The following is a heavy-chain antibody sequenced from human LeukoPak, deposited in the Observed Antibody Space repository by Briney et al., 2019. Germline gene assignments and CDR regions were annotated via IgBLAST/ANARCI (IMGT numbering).Heavy chain of an antibody. V-gene: IGHV3-23*01. Sequence: GGSLRLSCAASEFTFRNYAMNWVRQAPGKGLEWVSAITGDTTLYADSVKGRFTISRDNFKNTLYLQMNSLRTEDTALYYCANLYGDYGAYWGLGDLVTVSS. D-gene: IGHD4-17*01. CDR1: EFTFRNYA. CDR2: ITGDTT. J-gene: IGHJ4*02. CDR3: ANLYGDYGAY.